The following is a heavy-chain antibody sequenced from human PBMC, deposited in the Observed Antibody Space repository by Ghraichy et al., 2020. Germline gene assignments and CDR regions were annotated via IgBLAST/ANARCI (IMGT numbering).Heavy chain of an antibody. CDR1: GFTFRSSW. D-gene: IGHD5-24*01. V-gene: IGHV3-74*01. CDR2: VNSDGSST. Sequence: GGSLRLSCAGSGFTFRSSWMHWFRQPPGKGLVWVSRVNSDGSSTNYADSVKGRFTVSRDNAKNTLDLQMNSLRAEDTAVYYCAKVAQDGYNLLDYWGQGTLVTVS. CDR3: AKVAQDGYNLLDY. J-gene: IGHJ4*02.